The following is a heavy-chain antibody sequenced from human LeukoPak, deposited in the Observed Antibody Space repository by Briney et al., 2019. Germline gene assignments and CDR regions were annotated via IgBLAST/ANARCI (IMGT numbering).Heavy chain of an antibody. CDR2: IYYSGST. Sequence: SETLSLTCTVSGGSISSIPYYWGWIRQPPGKGLEWIGSIYYSGSTYYNPSLKSRVTISVDTSKNQFSLKLSSVTAADTAVYYCARSVPGIAAAGTPIDWFDPWGQGTLVTVSS. CDR1: GGSISSIPYY. D-gene: IGHD6-13*01. J-gene: IGHJ5*02. V-gene: IGHV4-39*01. CDR3: ARSVPGIAAAGTPIDWFDP.